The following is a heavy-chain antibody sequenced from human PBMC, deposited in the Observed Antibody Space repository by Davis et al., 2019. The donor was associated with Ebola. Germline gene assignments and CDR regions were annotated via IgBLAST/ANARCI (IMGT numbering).Heavy chain of an antibody. J-gene: IGHJ6*02. CDR2: ISYDGSNK. D-gene: IGHD3-16*02. CDR1: GFTFSSYA. Sequence: GGSLRLSCAASGFTFSSYAMHWVRQAPGKGLEWVAVISYDGSNKYYADSVKGRFTIHRDNYKKTLYLQMNSLRAEDTAVYYCARHMITFGGVIVKSYYYYGMDVWGQGTTVTVSS. V-gene: IGHV3-30-3*01. CDR3: ARHMITFGGVIVKSYYYYGMDV.